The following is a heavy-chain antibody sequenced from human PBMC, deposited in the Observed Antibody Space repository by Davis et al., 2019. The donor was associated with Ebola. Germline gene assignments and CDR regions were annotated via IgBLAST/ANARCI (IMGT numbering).Heavy chain of an antibody. CDR3: AKERTTTIDY. CDR1: GFTFSSYA. J-gene: IGHJ4*02. D-gene: IGHD4-17*01. Sequence: PGGSLRLSCAASGFTFSSYAMSWVRQAPGKGLEWVSYISSSSTTIFYADSVKGRFTISRDNAKNSLYLQMNSLRDEDTAVYYCAKERTTTIDYWGQGTLVTVSS. V-gene: IGHV3-48*02. CDR2: ISSSSTTI.